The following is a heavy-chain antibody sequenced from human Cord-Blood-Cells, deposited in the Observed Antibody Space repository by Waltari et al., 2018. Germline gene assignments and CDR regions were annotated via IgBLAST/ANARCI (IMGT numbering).Heavy chain of an antibody. CDR2: INHSGGT. D-gene: IGHD3-16*01. J-gene: IGHJ4*02. CDR1: GGSFSGYY. Sequence: QVQLQQWGAGLLKPSETLSPTCAVYGGSFSGYYWSCIRQPPGKGLEWNGEINHSGGTNYHPSLKSRVTISVDTSKNQFSLKLSSVTAAETAVYYCARGLMLKGGGIPYWGQGTLVTVSS. CDR3: ARGLMLKGGGIPY. V-gene: IGHV4-34*01.